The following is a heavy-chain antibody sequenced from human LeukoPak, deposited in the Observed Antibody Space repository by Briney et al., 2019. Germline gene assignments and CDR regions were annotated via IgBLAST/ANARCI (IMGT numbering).Heavy chain of an antibody. CDR1: GFTFSSYG. Sequence: GGSLRLSCAASGFTFSSYGMHWVRQAPGKGLEWVAVIWYDGSNKYYADSVKGRFTISRDNSKNTLYLQMNSLRAEDTAVYYCAKYLVAEGSSSYSTDYWGQGTLVTVSS. D-gene: IGHD6-6*01. V-gene: IGHV3-33*06. J-gene: IGHJ4*02. CDR3: AKYLVAEGSSSYSTDY. CDR2: IWYDGSNK.